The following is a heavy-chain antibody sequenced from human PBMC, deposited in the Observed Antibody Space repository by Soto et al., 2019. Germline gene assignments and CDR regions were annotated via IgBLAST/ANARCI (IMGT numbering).Heavy chain of an antibody. Sequence: SETLSLTCTVSGGSISSGDYYWTLIRQPPGKGLEWIGFIFYTGSPYYNPSLKSRVAISVDTSKNQFSLNLTSVTAADTAVYFCAGEPKGGPAAGAIEIWGQGTMVTVPS. V-gene: IGHV4-30-4*01. D-gene: IGHD6-25*01. J-gene: IGHJ3*02. CDR2: IFYTGSP. CDR1: GGSISSGDYY. CDR3: AGEPKGGPAAGAIEI.